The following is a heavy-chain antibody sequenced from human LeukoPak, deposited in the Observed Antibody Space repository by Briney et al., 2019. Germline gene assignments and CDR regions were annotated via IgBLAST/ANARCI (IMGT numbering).Heavy chain of an antibody. Sequence: ASVKVSCKASGYTLTGYYMHWVRQAPGQGLEWMGWINPNSGGANYAQKFQGRVTMTRDTSISTAYMELSRLGSDDTAVYYCARDGASGYLADYWGQGTLVTVSS. CDR3: ARDGASGYLADY. V-gene: IGHV1-2*02. CDR1: GYTLTGYY. D-gene: IGHD3-3*01. J-gene: IGHJ4*02. CDR2: INPNSGGA.